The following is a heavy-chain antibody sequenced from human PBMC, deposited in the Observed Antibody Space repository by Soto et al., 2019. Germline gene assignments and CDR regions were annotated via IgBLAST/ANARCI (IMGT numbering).Heavy chain of an antibody. CDR3: ARDSDIVLMVYALWGAFDI. CDR1: GFTFSSYA. V-gene: IGHV3-30-3*01. CDR2: ISYDGSNK. Sequence: GGSLRLSCAASGFTFSSYAMHWVRQAPGKGLEWVAVISYDGSNKYYADSVKGRFTISRDNSKNTLYLQMNSLRAEDTAVYYCARDSDIVLMVYALWGAFDIWGQGTMVTVSS. J-gene: IGHJ3*02. D-gene: IGHD2-8*01.